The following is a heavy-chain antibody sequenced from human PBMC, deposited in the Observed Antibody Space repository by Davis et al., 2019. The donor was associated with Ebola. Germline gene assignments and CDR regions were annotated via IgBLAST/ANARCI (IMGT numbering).Heavy chain of an antibody. CDR2: ISYSGST. Sequence: MPSETLSLTCTVSGASISSNDYYWSWIRHYPGKGLEWIGYISYSGSTYYSPSLRGRLYISADTSKNQFSLRLSSVTAADTAVYYCARGAYYNNKPFDPWGQGTLVTVSS. CDR3: ARGAYYNNKPFDP. D-gene: IGHD3-22*01. V-gene: IGHV4-31*03. J-gene: IGHJ5*02. CDR1: GASISSNDYY.